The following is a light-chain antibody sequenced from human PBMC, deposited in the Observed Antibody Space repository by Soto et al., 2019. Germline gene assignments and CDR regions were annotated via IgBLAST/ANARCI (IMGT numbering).Light chain of an antibody. CDR2: LAS. CDR1: QSLLDSNGKSY. CDR3: MQALQTPLT. V-gene: IGKV2-28*01. Sequence: EIVMTQSPLSLSVSPGESASISCRSNQSLLDSNGKSYLVWYLQRPGQSPELLIHLASDRASGVPDRCSGSGSGTYFTLRISRVEAEDVGVYYCMQALQTPLTFGGGTRVEIK. J-gene: IGKJ4*01.